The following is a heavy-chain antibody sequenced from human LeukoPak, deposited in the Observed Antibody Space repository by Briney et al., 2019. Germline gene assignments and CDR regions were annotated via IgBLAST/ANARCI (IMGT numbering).Heavy chain of an antibody. Sequence: GGSLRLSCAASGFTVSSNYMSWVRQAPGKGLEWVPIIYSGGSTFYADSVKGRFTISRDNSKNTLYLQMNSLRAEDTAVYYCARGGSYLSAFDIWGQGTMVTVSS. CDR1: GFTVSSNY. V-gene: IGHV3-53*01. J-gene: IGHJ3*02. D-gene: IGHD1-26*01. CDR3: ARGGSYLSAFDI. CDR2: IYSGGST.